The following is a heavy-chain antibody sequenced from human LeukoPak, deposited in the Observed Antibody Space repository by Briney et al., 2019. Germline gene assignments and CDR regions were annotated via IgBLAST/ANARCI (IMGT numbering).Heavy chain of an antibody. J-gene: IGHJ4*02. V-gene: IGHV4-39*01. CDR2: IYYSGNT. CDR1: GASFNSGTYY. CDR3: AMAPCGPYSSPWKSPFDY. D-gene: IGHD6-13*01. Sequence: SETLSLTCTVSGASFNSGTYYWGRIRQPPGKGLEWIGTIYYSGNTNYNPSLNSRVTISVDTSKNQFSLKLTSVSAADTAVYYCAMAPCGPYSSPWKSPFDYLGQGTLVIVSS.